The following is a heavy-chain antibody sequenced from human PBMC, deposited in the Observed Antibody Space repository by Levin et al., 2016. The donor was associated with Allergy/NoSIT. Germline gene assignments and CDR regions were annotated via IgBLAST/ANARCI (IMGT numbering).Heavy chain of an antibody. J-gene: IGHJ6*03. Sequence: WVRQAPGQGLEWMGRISPINGDTSYAQKIQGRVTITRDTSISTAYMELAGLRSDDTAVYYCVRGPPSPYYYMDVWDKGTTVTVSS. CDR3: VRGPPSPYYYMDV. CDR2: ISPINGDT. V-gene: IGHV1-2*06.